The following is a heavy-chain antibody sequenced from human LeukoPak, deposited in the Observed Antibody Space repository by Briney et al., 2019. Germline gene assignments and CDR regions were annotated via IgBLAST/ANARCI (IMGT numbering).Heavy chain of an antibody. V-gene: IGHV4-31*03. Sequence: SETLSLTCTVSGGSISSGGYYWSWIRQHPGKGLEWIGYIYYGGSTYYNPSLKSRVTISVDTSKNQFSLKLSSVTAADTAVYYCARDRAIVPTATYYYYYGMDVWGQGTTVTVSS. D-gene: IGHD2-2*01. CDR2: IYYGGST. CDR3: ARDRAIVPTATYYYYYGMDV. J-gene: IGHJ6*02. CDR1: GGSISSGGYY.